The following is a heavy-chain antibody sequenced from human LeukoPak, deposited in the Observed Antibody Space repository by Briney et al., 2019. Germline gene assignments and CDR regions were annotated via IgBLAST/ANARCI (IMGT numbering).Heavy chain of an antibody. J-gene: IGHJ4*02. V-gene: IGHV3-30*18. D-gene: IGHD3-16*02. Sequence: GGSLSLSCAASRLTFSNYGMHWVRQAPGKGLEWVAVISYDGSNQYYADSVKGRFTISRDNPKNILFLQMNSLRAEDTAVYYCAQGPVLIGRDYFDYWGQGTLVTVSS. CDR1: RLTFSNYG. CDR3: AQGPVLIGRDYFDY. CDR2: ISYDGSNQ.